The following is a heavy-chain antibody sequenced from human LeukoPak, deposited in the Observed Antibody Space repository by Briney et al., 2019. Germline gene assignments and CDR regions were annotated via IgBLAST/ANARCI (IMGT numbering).Heavy chain of an antibody. D-gene: IGHD3-10*01. CDR1: GYSFTSYW. CDR3: ARPWGGLDAFDI. Sequence: ESLKISCKGSGYSFTSYWIGWVRQMPGKGLEWMGIIYSPSFQGQVTISADKSISTAYLQWSSLKASDTAMYYCARPWGGLDAFDIWGQGTMVTVSS. J-gene: IGHJ3*02. CDR2: IY. V-gene: IGHV5-51*01.